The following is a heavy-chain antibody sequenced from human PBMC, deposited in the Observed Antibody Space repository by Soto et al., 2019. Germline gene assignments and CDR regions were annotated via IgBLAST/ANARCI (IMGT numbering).Heavy chain of an antibody. CDR2: IYHSGST. CDR1: GGSVSSGSYH. CDR3: ARLSVAWFDP. J-gene: IGHJ5*02. D-gene: IGHD6-19*01. V-gene: IGHV4-61*03. Sequence: QVQLQESGPGLVKPSETLSLTCTVSGGSVSSGSYHWGWIRQPPGKGLEWIGYIYHSGSTNYNPSLKSRVTISVDTSKNHFSLSLTSVTAADTAVYYCARLSVAWFDPWGQGTLVTVAS.